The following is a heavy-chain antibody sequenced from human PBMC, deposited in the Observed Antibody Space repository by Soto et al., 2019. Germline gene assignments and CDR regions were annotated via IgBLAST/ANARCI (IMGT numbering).Heavy chain of an antibody. CDR3: ARGAIAAAGTYNYYYSMDV. Sequence: SVKGSCKASGGTFSSYAISWVRQAPGQGLEWMGGIIPIFGTANYAQKFQGRVTITGDASTSTAYMELSSLRFEDTAVYYCARGAIAAAGTYNYYYSMDVWGQGTTVTVSS. J-gene: IGHJ6*02. D-gene: IGHD6-13*01. CDR2: IIPIFGTA. CDR1: GGTFSSYA. V-gene: IGHV1-69*13.